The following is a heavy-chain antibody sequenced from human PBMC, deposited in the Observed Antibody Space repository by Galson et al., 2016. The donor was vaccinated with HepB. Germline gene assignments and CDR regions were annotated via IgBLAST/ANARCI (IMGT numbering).Heavy chain of an antibody. D-gene: IGHD2-2*01. Sequence: SVKVSCKASGYTFTSYYMHWVRQAPGQGLEWMGIINPSGGSTSYAQKFQGRVTMPRDTSTSTVYMELSSLRSEDTAVYYCARNAMYCSSTSCSTYYFDYWGQGTLVTVSS. CDR3: ARNAMYCSSTSCSTYYFDY. V-gene: IGHV1-46*01. CDR1: GYTFTSYY. CDR2: INPSGGST. J-gene: IGHJ4*02.